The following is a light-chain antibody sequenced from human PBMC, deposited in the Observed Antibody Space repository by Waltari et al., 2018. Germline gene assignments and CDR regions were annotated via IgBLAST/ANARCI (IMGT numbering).Light chain of an antibody. CDR1: QSVVSY. V-gene: IGKV3-11*01. CDR3: QQRSKWPST. J-gene: IGKJ4*01. Sequence: IVLTYLHPTLSLSPADGGTVSCRASQSVVSYLAWYQQKPGQPPRLLIYNAASRANDIPARFSGSGSGTDFTLTISSLEPEDFAVYYCQQRSKWPSTFGGGTKVEIK. CDR2: NAA.